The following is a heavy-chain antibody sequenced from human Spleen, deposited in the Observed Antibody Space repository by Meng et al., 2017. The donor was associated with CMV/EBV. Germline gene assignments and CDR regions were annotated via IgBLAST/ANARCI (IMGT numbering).Heavy chain of an antibody. D-gene: IGHD6-13*01. V-gene: IGHV1-69*05. J-gene: IGHJ6*02. CDR1: GGTFSSYA. CDR3: ARTYSLIPYYYYYGMDV. CDR2: IIPIFGTA. Sequence: SVKVSCKASGGTFSSYAISWVRQAPGQGLEWMGWIIPIFGTANYAQKFQGRVTITTDESTSTAYMELSSLRSEDTAVYYFARTYSLIPYYYYYGMDVWGQGTTVTVSS.